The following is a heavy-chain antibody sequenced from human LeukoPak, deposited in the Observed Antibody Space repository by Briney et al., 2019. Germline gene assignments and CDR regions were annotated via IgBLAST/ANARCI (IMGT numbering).Heavy chain of an antibody. D-gene: IGHD3-3*01. Sequence: ASVKVSCKASGYTFTGYYMHWVRQAPGQGLEWMGRINPNSGGTNYAQKFRGRVTMTRDTSVSTAYMELSRLRSDDTAVYYCAREGDVLRFLEWPFDYWGQGTLVTVSS. V-gene: IGHV1-2*06. J-gene: IGHJ4*02. CDR1: GYTFTGYY. CDR3: AREGDVLRFLEWPFDY. CDR2: INPNSGGT.